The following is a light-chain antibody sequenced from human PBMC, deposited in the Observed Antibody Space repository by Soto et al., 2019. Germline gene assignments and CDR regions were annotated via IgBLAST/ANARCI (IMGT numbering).Light chain of an antibody. J-gene: IGLJ3*02. CDR1: NSDLGSYNL. CDR3: CSYAGSSTSWV. Sequence: QSALTQPASVSGSPGQSITLSCTGTNSDLGSYNLVSWYQQHPGKAPRLMIYEGSKRPSGISNRFSGSKSGDTASLTISGLQAEDEADYYCCSYAGSSTSWVFGGGTKLTVL. CDR2: EGS. V-gene: IGLV2-23*01.